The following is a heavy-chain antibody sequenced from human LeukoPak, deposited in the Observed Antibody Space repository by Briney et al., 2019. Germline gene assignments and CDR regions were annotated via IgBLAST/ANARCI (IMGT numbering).Heavy chain of an antibody. Sequence: GESLKISCKGSGYSFTSNWIAWVRQMPGKGLEWMGIIYPGDSDTRYSPSFQGQVTISADKSISTAYLQWSSLKASDTAMYYCARPYDSSGYYYVYWGQGTLVTVSS. J-gene: IGHJ4*02. CDR2: IYPGDSDT. CDR3: ARPYDSSGYYYVY. CDR1: GYSFTSNW. V-gene: IGHV5-51*01. D-gene: IGHD3-22*01.